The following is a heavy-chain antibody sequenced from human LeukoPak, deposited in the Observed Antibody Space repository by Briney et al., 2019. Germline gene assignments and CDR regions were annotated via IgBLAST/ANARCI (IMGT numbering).Heavy chain of an antibody. V-gene: IGHV4-30-2*01. D-gene: IGHD3-9*01. CDR2: IYHSGST. CDR3: ARDRTDIFTGYFDS. J-gene: IGHJ4*02. Sequence: SETLSLTCAVSGGSISSGGYSWSWIRQPPGKGLEWIGYIYHSGSTNYNPSLKSRVTISVDTSKNQFSLKLSSVTAADTAVYYCARDRTDIFTGYFDSWGQGTLVTVSS. CDR1: GGSISSGGYS.